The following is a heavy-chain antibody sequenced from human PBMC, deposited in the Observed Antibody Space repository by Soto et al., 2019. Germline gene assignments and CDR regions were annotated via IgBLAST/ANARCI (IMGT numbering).Heavy chain of an antibody. Sequence: QVQLVQSGAEVKKPGSSVKVSCKASGGTFSSYAISWVRQAPGQGLEWMGGIIPIFGTANYAQKFQGRVTITADESTSTAYMELSSLRSEDTAVYYCARVQYCSGGSCFDYWGKGTLVTVSS. V-gene: IGHV1-69*01. D-gene: IGHD2-15*01. CDR2: IIPIFGTA. CDR1: GGTFSSYA. J-gene: IGHJ4*02. CDR3: ARVQYCSGGSCFDY.